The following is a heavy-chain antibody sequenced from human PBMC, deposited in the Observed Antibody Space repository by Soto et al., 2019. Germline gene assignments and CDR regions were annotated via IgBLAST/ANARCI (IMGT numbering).Heavy chain of an antibody. J-gene: IGHJ5*02. CDR1: GYTFTSYA. CDR3: ARDRLGYCSGGSCYSGNWFDP. Sequence: QVQLVQSGAEVKKPGASVKVSCKASGYTFTSYAMYWVRQAPGQRLEWMGWINAGNGNTKYSQKFQGRVTITRDTSASTAYMELSSLRSEDTAVYYCARDRLGYCSGGSCYSGNWFDPWGQGTLVTVSS. CDR2: INAGNGNT. D-gene: IGHD2-15*01. V-gene: IGHV1-3*01.